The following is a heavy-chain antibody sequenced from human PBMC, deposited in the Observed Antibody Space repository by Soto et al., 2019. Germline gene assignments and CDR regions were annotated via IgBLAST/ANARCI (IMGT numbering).Heavy chain of an antibody. Sequence: GGSLRLSCAASGFTFSSYAMSWVRQAPGKGLEWVSAISGSGGSTYYADSVKGRFTISRDNSKNTLSLHMNSLRVDDTAVYFCAKDRFGIVGPVDYWGQGTLVTVSS. CDR1: GFTFSSYA. D-gene: IGHD1-26*01. CDR3: AKDRFGIVGPVDY. V-gene: IGHV3-23*01. CDR2: ISGSGGST. J-gene: IGHJ4*02.